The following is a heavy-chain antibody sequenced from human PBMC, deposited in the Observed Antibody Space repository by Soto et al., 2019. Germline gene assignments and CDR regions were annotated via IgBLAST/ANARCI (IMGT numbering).Heavy chain of an antibody. D-gene: IGHD6-19*01. CDR3: ATSGGGWYLY. CDR1: GYTFSCYD. CDR2: LNPNSGDT. J-gene: IGHJ4*02. Sequence: VASVKVSCKASGYTFSCYDINWVRQATGQGLEWMGWLNPNSGDTGYAQKFQGRVTLTRNTSINTAYIELSSLTSDDTAVYYCATSGGGWYLYWGQGTLVTVSS. V-gene: IGHV1-8*01.